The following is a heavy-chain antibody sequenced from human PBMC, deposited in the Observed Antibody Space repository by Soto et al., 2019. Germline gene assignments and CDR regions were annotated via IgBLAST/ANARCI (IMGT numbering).Heavy chain of an antibody. J-gene: IGHJ5*02. Sequence: PGGSLRLSCAASGFTFSSYWMSWVRQAPGKGLEWVANIKQDGSEKYYVDSVKGRFTISRDNAKNSLYLQMNSLRAEDTAVYYCARALTDYSGSYWPSYNWFDPWGQGTLVTVSS. CDR1: GFTFSSYW. V-gene: IGHV3-7*05. D-gene: IGHD1-26*01. CDR2: IKQDGSEK. CDR3: ARALTDYSGSYWPSYNWFDP.